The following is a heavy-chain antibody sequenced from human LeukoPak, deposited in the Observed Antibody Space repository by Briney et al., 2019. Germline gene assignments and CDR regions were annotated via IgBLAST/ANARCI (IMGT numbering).Heavy chain of an antibody. D-gene: IGHD2-2*01. CDR1: GYTFTSYA. CDR2: INAGNGNT. J-gene: IGHJ4*02. CDR3: ARWGPAAYFDY. V-gene: IGHV1-3*01. Sequence: ASVKASCKASGYTFTSYAMHWVRQAPGQRLEWMGWINAGNGNTKYSQKFQGRVTITRDTSASTAYMELSSLRSEDTAVYYCARWGPAAYFDYWGQGTLVTVSS.